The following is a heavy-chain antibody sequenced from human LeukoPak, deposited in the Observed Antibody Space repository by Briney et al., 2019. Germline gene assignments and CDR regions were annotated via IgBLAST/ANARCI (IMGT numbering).Heavy chain of an antibody. J-gene: IGHJ4*02. CDR3: ARDPGVVAFHYFDF. Sequence: GGSLRLSCAASGFTFSSHAMAWVRQAPGKGLEWVSAIGGLGSSTYYGDSVKGRFPISRDNSKNTVYLQMDSLRVEDTAVYYCARDPGVVAFHYFDFWGQGTLITVSS. CDR2: IGGLGSST. CDR1: GFTFSSHA. V-gene: IGHV3-23*01. D-gene: IGHD3-3*01.